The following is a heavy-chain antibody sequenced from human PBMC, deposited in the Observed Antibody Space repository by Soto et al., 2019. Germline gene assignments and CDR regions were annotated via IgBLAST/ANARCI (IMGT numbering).Heavy chain of an antibody. D-gene: IGHD6-13*01. CDR2: IWCDGGNA. CDR1: GFTFSSYG. J-gene: IGHJ5*02. V-gene: IGHV3-33*01. CDR3: ARGGLGIAAVAQANWFDP. Sequence: GGSLRLSCAASGFTFSSYGMHWVRQAPGKGLEWVAAIWCDGGNAYYPDSVKGRFTISRDNSKNTLFLQMNSLRLEDTALYYCARGGLGIAAVAQANWFDPWGLGTLVTVSS.